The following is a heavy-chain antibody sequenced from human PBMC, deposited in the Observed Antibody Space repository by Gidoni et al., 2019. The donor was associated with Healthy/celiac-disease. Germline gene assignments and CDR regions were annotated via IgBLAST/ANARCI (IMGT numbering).Heavy chain of an antibody. CDR2: ISSSSSYI. Sequence: EVQLVESGGGLVKPGGSLRPPWAASGFTFRSYSMNWVRQAPGKGLEWVSSISSSSSYIYYADSVKGRFTISRDNAKNSLYLQMNSLRAEDTAVYYCATGGIVVVPAAIYYWGQGTLVTVSS. V-gene: IGHV3-21*01. D-gene: IGHD2-2*01. J-gene: IGHJ4*02. CDR1: GFTFRSYS. CDR3: ATGGIVVVPAAIYY.